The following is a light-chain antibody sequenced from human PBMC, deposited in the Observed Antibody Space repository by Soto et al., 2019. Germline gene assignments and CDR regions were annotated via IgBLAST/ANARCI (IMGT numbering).Light chain of an antibody. CDR1: SSDVGSYDY. CDR2: DVN. CDR3: CAYSTSGTHV. Sequence: QPVLTQPASVSGSPGQSITFSCTGTSSDVGSYDYVSWHQQHPGKAPKLKIYDVNNRPSGVPSRFSGSKSGNTASLIISGLQTEDEADYYCCAYSTSGTHVFGTGTKVTVL. V-gene: IGLV2-14*03. J-gene: IGLJ1*01.